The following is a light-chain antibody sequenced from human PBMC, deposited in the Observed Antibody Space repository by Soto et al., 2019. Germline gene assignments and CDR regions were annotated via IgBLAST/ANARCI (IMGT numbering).Light chain of an antibody. V-gene: IGKV1-5*03. Sequence: DIQMIQSPSTLSGSVVDRVTITCRASQTISSWLAWYQQKPGKDTKLLIYKASTLKSGVTSRFSGSESGTDFTLTISSMQPEDCAIYFCQKANSFPITGGHGKRVEIK. CDR2: KAS. J-gene: IGKJ5*01. CDR1: QTISSW. CDR3: QKANSFPIT.